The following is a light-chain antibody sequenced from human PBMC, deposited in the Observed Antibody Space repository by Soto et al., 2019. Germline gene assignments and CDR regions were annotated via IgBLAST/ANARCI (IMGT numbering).Light chain of an antibody. V-gene: IGLV2-14*03. CDR2: DVS. CDR1: SSDVGGYNY. J-gene: IGLJ1*01. CDR3: GSYTTSSTLV. Sequence: QSVLAQPASVSGSPGQSITISCTGTSSDVGGYNYVSWYQQHPVKAPKLLIYDVSDRPSGVSIRFSGSKSGNTASLAISGLQAEDEADYYCGSYTTSSTLVFGTGTKGTVL.